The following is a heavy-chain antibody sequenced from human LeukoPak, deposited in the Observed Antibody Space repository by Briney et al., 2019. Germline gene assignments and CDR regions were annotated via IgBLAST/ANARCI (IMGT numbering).Heavy chain of an antibody. CDR1: GFTFSDYY. D-gene: IGHD3-3*01. CDR3: ARGIVRRGYYGFWSGYYYYYMDV. CDR2: ISCSGSTI. J-gene: IGHJ6*03. V-gene: IGHV3-11*01. Sequence: VGSLRLSCAASGFTFSDYYMSWIRPAPGKGVEWVSYISCSGSTIYVADSVKGRFTNSRDNVKDWLYLQMNSLRAEDTAVYYSARGIVRRGYYGFWSGYYYYYMDVWGKGTTVTVSS.